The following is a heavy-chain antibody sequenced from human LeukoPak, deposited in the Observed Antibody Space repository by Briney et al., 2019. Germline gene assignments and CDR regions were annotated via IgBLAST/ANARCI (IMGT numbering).Heavy chain of an antibody. D-gene: IGHD6-13*01. V-gene: IGHV4-59*08. CDR2: IFYSGST. Sequence: SETLSLTCSVSSGSISGYYWNWIRQPPGKGLEWIGQIFYSGSTNYNPSLKSRVTISVDTSKNQFSLKLSSVTAADTAVYYCARSPVRAASDYWGQGTLVTVSS. CDR3: ARSPVRAASDY. CDR1: SGSISGYY. J-gene: IGHJ4*02.